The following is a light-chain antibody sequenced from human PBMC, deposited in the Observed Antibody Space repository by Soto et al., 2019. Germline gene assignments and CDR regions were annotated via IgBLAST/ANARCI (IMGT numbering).Light chain of an antibody. CDR3: QHYGTTPWT. J-gene: IGKJ1*01. CDR2: GAS. CDR1: QSVCSRC. Sequence: ETVLTQSPGTLSLSPGERVTLSCRASQSVCSRCLAWYQQKPGQSPRLLIYGASSRATGIPDRFGGSGSGTDFTLTISRLEPEDFAVYYCQHYGTTPWTFGQGTKVGIK. V-gene: IGKV3-20*01.